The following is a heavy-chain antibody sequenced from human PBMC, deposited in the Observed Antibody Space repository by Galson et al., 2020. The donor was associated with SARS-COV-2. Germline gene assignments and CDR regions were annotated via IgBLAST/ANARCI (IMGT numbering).Heavy chain of an antibody. CDR1: GGSITSSSYY. Sequence: SETLSLTCSVSGGSITSSSYYWGWIRQPPGKGLEWIGSISYSGSTNYTPSLKSRVTISVDTSKNQFSLKLTSVTAADTAVYYCASLYYYDTSGWAFDFWGQGTLVTVSS. CDR3: ASLYYYDTSGWAFDF. V-gene: IGHV4-39*07. CDR2: ISYSGST. D-gene: IGHD3-22*01. J-gene: IGHJ4*02.